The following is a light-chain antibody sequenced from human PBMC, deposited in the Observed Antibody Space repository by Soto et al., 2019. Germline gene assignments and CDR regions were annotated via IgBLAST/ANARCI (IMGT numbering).Light chain of an antibody. CDR1: QSISSS. CDR3: QQYNNWPPFT. CDR2: GAS. Sequence: EIVMTQSPATLSVSPGERATLSCRASQSISSSLAWYQQKPGQAPRLLFYGASTRATGISARFSGSGSGTEFTLTISSLQSEDFAVYYCQQYNNWPPFTFGPGTKVDIK. J-gene: IGKJ3*01. V-gene: IGKV3-15*01.